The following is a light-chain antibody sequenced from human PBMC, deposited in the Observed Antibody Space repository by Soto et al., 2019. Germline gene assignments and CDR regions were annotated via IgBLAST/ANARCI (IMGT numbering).Light chain of an antibody. J-gene: IGKJ3*01. CDR2: AAS. Sequence: DIQMTQSPSSLSASVRDRVTINCRASQSISTYLNWYQQKPGKAPKLLIYAASSLQSGVPSRFSGSGSGTEFTLTISSLQSEDFAVYYCQHYNNWPPTFGPGTKVDIK. CDR1: QSISTY. CDR3: QHYNNWPPT. V-gene: IGKV1-39*01.